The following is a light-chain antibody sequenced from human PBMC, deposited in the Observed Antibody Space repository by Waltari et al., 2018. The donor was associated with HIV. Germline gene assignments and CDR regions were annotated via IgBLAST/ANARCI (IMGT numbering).Light chain of an antibody. V-gene: IGLV2-11*01. J-gene: IGLJ1*01. CDR2: EVN. CDR1: SSDIGYSDY. CDR3: CSYAGAYTYV. Sequence: QSALTQPRSVSGSPGQSVTISCTGTSSDIGYSDYVSWYQPYPGKAPQVIIYEVNQRPSGVPDRFTGSKSGITASLTISGLQGEDEADYYCCSYAGAYTYVFGTGTKVNVL.